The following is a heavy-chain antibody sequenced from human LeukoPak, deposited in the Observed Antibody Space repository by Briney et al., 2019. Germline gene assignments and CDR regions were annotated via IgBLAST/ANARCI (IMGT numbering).Heavy chain of an antibody. D-gene: IGHD3-10*01. CDR1: GGTFSSYA. CDR3: ARATSTRGKYYYGSGSYYNRYNWFDP. V-gene: IGHV1-69*04. J-gene: IGHJ5*02. CDR2: IIPILGIA. Sequence: SVKVSCKASGGTFSSYAISWVRQAPGQGLEWMGRIIPILGIANYAQKFQGRVTITADKSTSTAYMELSSPRSEDTAVYYCARATSTRGKYYYGSGSYYNRYNWFDPWGQGTLVTVSS.